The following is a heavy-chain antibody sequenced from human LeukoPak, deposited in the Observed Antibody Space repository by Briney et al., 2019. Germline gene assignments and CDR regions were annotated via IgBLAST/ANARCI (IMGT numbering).Heavy chain of an antibody. CDR3: ARGSIAIYYYDSSGYFDY. V-gene: IGHV3-33*01. CDR1: GFAFSSYG. Sequence: GGSLRLSCAASGFAFSSYGMHWVRQAPGKGLEWVAVIWYDGSNKYYADSVKGRFTISRDNSKNTLYLQMNSLRAEDTAVYYCARGSIAIYYYDSSGYFDYWGQGTLVTVSS. J-gene: IGHJ4*02. CDR2: IWYDGSNK. D-gene: IGHD3-22*01.